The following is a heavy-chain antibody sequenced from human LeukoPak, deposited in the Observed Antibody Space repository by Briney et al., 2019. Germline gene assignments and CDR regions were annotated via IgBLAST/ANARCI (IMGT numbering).Heavy chain of an antibody. J-gene: IGHJ4*02. CDR3: ARSDYGDYEGQYYFDY. CDR1: GGSFSGYY. D-gene: IGHD4-17*01. V-gene: IGHV4-34*01. Sequence: SETLSLTCAVYGGSFSGYYWSWIRQPPGKGLEWIAEINHSGSTNYNPSLKSRVTISVDTSKNQFSLKVSSVTAADTAVYYCARSDYGDYEGQYYFDYWGQGTLVTVSS. CDR2: INHSGST.